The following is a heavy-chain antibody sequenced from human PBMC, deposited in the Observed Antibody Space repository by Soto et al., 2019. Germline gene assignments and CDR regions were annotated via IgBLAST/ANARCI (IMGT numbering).Heavy chain of an antibody. CDR2: IYPGDSDT. Sequence: EVQLVQSGAEVKKPGESLKISCQGSGYSFISYWIAWVRQMPGKGLEWMGIIYPGDSDTRYSPSFQGQVTISADKSISTAYLQWSSLKASDTAMYYCARLGPLYSSGWYGDYWGQGTLVIVSS. V-gene: IGHV5-51*03. D-gene: IGHD6-19*01. CDR3: ARLGPLYSSGWYGDY. J-gene: IGHJ4*02. CDR1: GYSFISYW.